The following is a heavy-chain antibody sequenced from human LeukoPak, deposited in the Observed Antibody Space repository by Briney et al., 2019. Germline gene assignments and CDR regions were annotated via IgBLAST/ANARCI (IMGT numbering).Heavy chain of an antibody. CDR1: GYSFSNYW. J-gene: IGHJ4*02. CDR3: ARQYCSSTNCYTGSSYYLDY. V-gene: IGHV5-51*01. Sequence: PGESLKISCXGSGYSFSNYWIGWVRQMPGKGLQWMGIIYPGDSATRYIPSFQGQVTISADKSISTAYLQWSSLKASDTAMYYCARQYCSSTNCYTGSSYYLDYWGQGTLVTVSS. D-gene: IGHD2-2*02. CDR2: IYPGDSAT.